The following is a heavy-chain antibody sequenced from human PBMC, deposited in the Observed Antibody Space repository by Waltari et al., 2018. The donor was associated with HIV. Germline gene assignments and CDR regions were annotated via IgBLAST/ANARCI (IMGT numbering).Heavy chain of an antibody. D-gene: IGHD4-17*01. CDR3: ASTTLYGDLRPLHSDN. J-gene: IGHJ5*01. Sequence: SQTLSLSCTVSGVSISSGDYYWSWIRQTPGKGLEWIGHIYDSGDTNYSPSLKSRLTISLDISKNQFSLKLTSVTAADTAVYYCASTTLYGDLRPLHSDN. V-gene: IGHV4-30-4*01. CDR2: IYDSGDT. CDR1: GVSISSGDYY.